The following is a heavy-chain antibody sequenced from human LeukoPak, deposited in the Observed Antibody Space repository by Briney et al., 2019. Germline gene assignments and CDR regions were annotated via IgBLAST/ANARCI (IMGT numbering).Heavy chain of an antibody. D-gene: IGHD3-16*01. CDR3: ATHAFRRVRCLNK. CDR1: GVTFSSYA. J-gene: IGHJ4*02. Sequence: GGSLRLSCAAAGVTFSSYAMHLVGQAPGKGLEYVSAISSNGGSTSYANSVKGRFTISRDNSKNSLYLQMGSQRAEETAVYNRATHAFRRVRCLNKWGQGTLVTASS. CDR2: ISSNGGST. V-gene: IGHV3-64*01.